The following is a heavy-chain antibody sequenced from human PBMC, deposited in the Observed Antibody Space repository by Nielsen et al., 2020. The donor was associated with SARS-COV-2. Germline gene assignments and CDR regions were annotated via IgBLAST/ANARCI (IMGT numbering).Heavy chain of an antibody. J-gene: IGHJ2*01. CDR3: ARVAGTPPVSYSYFDL. V-gene: IGHV3-11*05. CDR2: MSGSSSYI. Sequence: GESLKNSCAGSGFTFSDYYMSWIRQAPGKGLEWVAQMSGSSSYIHYADSVKGRYTISKDSAKNSLYLQMNSLRAEDTAVYYCARVAGTPPVSYSYFDLWGRGTLVTVSS. CDR1: GFTFSDYY. D-gene: IGHD6-19*01.